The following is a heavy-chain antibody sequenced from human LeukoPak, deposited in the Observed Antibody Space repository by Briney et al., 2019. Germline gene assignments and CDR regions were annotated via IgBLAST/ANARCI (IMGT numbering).Heavy chain of an antibody. Sequence: SETLSLTCTVSGGSISSYYWSWIRQPPGKGLEWIGYIYYSGSTNYNPSLKSRVTISVGTSKNQFSLKLSSVTAADTAVYYCARAYYDSSGYYESGYFDYWGQGTLVTVSS. V-gene: IGHV4-59*01. J-gene: IGHJ4*02. CDR3: ARAYYDSSGYYESGYFDY. D-gene: IGHD3-22*01. CDR2: IYYSGST. CDR1: GGSISSYY.